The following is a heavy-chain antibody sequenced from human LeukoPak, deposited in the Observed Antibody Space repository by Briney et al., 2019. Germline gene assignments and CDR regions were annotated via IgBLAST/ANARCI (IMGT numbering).Heavy chain of an antibody. CDR1: GGTFSSYA. CDR3: AREGRRITMVRGVNYFDY. Sequence: GASVKVSCKASGGTFSSYAISWVRQAPGQGLEWMGRISPIFGTANYAQKFQGRVTITTDESTSTAYMELSSLRSEDTAVYYCAREGRRITMVRGVNYFDYWGQGTLVTVSS. V-gene: IGHV1-69*05. J-gene: IGHJ4*02. D-gene: IGHD3-10*01. CDR2: ISPIFGTA.